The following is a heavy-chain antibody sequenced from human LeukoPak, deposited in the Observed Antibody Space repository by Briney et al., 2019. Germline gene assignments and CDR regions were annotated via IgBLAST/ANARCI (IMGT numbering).Heavy chain of an antibody. CDR1: GFTFSSYG. J-gene: IGHJ3*02. CDR2: IRYDGSNK. V-gene: IGHV3-30*02. CDR3: ALRDAFDI. Sequence: GGSLRLSCAASGFTFSSYGMHWVRQAPGKGLEWVAFIRYDGSNKYYADSVKGRFTISRNNSKNALYLQMNSLRAEDTAVYYCALRDAFDIWGQGTMVTVSS.